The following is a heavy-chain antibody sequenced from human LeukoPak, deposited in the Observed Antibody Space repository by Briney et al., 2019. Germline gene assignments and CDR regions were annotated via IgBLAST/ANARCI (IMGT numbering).Heavy chain of an antibody. Sequence: GGSLRLSCAASGFTVSSHYMSWVRQAPGKGLEWVSVIYSGGSTYYADSVKGGFTISRDNSKNTLYLQMNSLRAEDTAVYYCARDRLWGDGYNLVDYWGQGTLVTVSS. J-gene: IGHJ4*02. V-gene: IGHV3-66*01. D-gene: IGHD5-24*01. CDR2: IYSGGST. CDR3: ARDRLWGDGYNLVDY. CDR1: GFTVSSHY.